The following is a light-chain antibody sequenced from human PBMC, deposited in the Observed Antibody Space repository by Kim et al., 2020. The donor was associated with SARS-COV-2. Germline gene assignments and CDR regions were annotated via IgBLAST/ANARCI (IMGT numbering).Light chain of an antibody. CDR1: QSVSSY. CDR2: DAS. J-gene: IGKJ3*01. Sequence: PGQRATLSCRAIQSVSSYLAWYQQKPGQAPRLLIYDASTRATGIPARFSCSGSGTDFALTISSLEPEDFDVYYYQQRNNWPPLFTFGPGTKVDIK. CDR3: QQRNNWPPLFT. V-gene: IGKV3-11*01.